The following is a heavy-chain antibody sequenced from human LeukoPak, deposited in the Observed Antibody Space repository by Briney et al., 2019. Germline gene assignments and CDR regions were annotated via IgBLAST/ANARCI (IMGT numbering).Heavy chain of an antibody. CDR3: TRDYGDGFS. CDR2: ISSSGGSI. D-gene: IGHD4-17*01. Sequence: RGSLRLSCAASGFTFSDYYMNWIRQAPGKGLEWVSYISSSGGSIYYADSVKGRFTISRDNAKNSLYLQMNSLKTEDTAVYYCTRDYGDGFSGGQGTLVTVSS. J-gene: IGHJ4*02. CDR1: GFTFSDYY. V-gene: IGHV3-11*01.